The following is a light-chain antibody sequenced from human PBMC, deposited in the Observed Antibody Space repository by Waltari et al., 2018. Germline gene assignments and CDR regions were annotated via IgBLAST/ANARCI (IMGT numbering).Light chain of an antibody. CDR3: QQRRNWPLT. CDR2: DTS. V-gene: IGKV3-11*01. CDR1: QSVTNY. Sequence: DIVLPQSPAILSLSPGARASRSCRASQSVTNYVAWYQQKPGQAPRLLIYDTSNMATGIPARFSGSGFGTDFTLTISSLEPEDFAVYYCQQRRNWPLTFGGGTKVEIK. J-gene: IGKJ4*01.